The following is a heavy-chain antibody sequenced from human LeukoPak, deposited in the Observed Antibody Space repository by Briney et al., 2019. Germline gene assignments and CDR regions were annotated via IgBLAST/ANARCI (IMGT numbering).Heavy chain of an antibody. V-gene: IGHV3-23*01. D-gene: IGHD6-6*01. CDR3: ARSYSSSRGTFDY. CDR2: ISGSGGNT. CDR1: GFTFSSYA. J-gene: IGHJ4*02. Sequence: GGSLRLSCAASGFTFSSYAMSWVRQAPGKGLEWVSSISGSGGNTFYADSVKGRFTISRDNAKNSLYLQMNSLRAEDTAVYYCARSYSSSRGTFDYWGQGTLVTVSS.